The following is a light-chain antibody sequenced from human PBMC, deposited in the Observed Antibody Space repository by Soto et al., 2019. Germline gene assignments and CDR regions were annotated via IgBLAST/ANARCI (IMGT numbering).Light chain of an antibody. V-gene: IGKV1-5*03. Sequence: DIQMTQSPSTLSASVGDSVTITCRASQIISTWLAWYQQKPGKAPKLLIYKASNLESGVPSRFSGSGSGTEFNLTISSLQPDDFASYYCEQYNSYSCTFGQGTKVDI. CDR2: KAS. CDR1: QIISTW. CDR3: EQYNSYSCT. J-gene: IGKJ2*02.